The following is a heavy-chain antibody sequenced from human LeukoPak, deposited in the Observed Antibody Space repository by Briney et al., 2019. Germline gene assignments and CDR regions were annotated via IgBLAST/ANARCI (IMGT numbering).Heavy chain of an antibody. CDR3: ARDGNFWSGFPLGCYFDY. V-gene: IGHV3-21*01. D-gene: IGHD3-3*01. J-gene: IGHJ4*02. Sequence: GGSLRLSCAASGFTFSSYSMNWVRQAPGKGLEWVSSISSSSSYIYYADSVKGRFTISRDNSKNTLYLQMNSLRAEDTAVYYCARDGNFWSGFPLGCYFDYWGQGTLVTVSS. CDR2: ISSSSSYI. CDR1: GFTFSSYS.